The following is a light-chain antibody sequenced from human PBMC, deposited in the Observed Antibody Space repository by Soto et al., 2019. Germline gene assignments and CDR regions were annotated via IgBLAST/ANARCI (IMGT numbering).Light chain of an antibody. CDR1: QSVSSF. CDR2: DTS. Sequence: EIVLTQSPATLSLSPGERATHSCRASQSVSSFLSWYQQKPGQAPRLLIYDTSKRATVIPARFSGSGSGTDFTLTISSLEPEDFAVYYCQQRSNWPVFGPGTKVDIK. J-gene: IGKJ3*01. V-gene: IGKV3-11*01. CDR3: QQRSNWPV.